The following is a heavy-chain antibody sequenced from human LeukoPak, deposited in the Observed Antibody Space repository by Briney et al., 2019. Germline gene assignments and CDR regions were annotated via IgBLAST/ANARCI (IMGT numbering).Heavy chain of an antibody. CDR2: IIPIFGTA. J-gene: IGHJ6*02. V-gene: IGHV1-69*13. CDR1: GGTFSSYA. Sequence: ASVKVSCKASGGTFSSYAISWVRQAPGQGLEWMGGIIPIFGTANYAQKFQGGVTITADESTSTAYMELSSLRSEDTAVYYCARAYGDYSWSGGMDVWGQGTTVTVSS. D-gene: IGHD4-17*01. CDR3: ARAYGDYSWSGGMDV.